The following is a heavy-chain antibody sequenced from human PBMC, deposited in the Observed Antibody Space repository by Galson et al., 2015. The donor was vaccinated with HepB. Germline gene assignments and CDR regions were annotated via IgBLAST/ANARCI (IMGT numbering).Heavy chain of an antibody. D-gene: IGHD3-16*01. J-gene: IGHJ5*02. CDR2: INPHSGGT. CDR1: GYTFTGYY. CDR3: ASAACTYTTSCSPDFP. Sequence: SVKVSCKASGYTFTGYYIHWVRQVPGQGLEWMGWINPHSGGTNYAQKFQGRVTMTRDTSLSTAYMELSSLRSDDTAVYYCASAACTYTTSCSPDFPWGQGTLVTVSS. V-gene: IGHV1-2*02.